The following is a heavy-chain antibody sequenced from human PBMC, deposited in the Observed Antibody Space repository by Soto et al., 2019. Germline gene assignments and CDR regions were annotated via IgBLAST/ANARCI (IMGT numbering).Heavy chain of an antibody. CDR3: ARGRRRGSSSWYLYYFDY. Sequence: GESLKISCAASGFTVSSNYMSWVRQAPGKGLEWVSVIYSGGSTYYADSVKGRFTISRDNSKNTLYLQMNSLRAEDTAVYYCARGRRRGSSSWYLYYFDYWGQGTLVTVSS. CDR2: IYSGGST. J-gene: IGHJ4*02. V-gene: IGHV3-53*01. CDR1: GFTVSSNY. D-gene: IGHD6-13*01.